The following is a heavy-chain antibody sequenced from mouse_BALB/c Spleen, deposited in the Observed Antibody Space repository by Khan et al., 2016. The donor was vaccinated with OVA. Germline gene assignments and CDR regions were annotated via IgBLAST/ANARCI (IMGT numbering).Heavy chain of an antibody. CDR3: ARGDGYYVYFDY. CDR2: IYPGSDNA. Sequence: QVQLQQSGPELVKPGASVKMSCKASGYTFTYYVITWVKQRTGQGLEWIGEIYPGSDNAYYNERFKGKATLTAVKSSNTTHMQLSSLTSEDSAVYFCARGDGYYVYFDYWGQGTTLTVSS. V-gene: IGHV1-81*01. D-gene: IGHD2-3*01. CDR1: GYTFTYYV. J-gene: IGHJ2*01.